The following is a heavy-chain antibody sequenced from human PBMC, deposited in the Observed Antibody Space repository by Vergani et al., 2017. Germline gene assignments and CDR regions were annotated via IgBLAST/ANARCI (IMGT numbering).Heavy chain of an antibody. D-gene: IGHD5-18*01. CDR3: SRGRGYSFGYSDY. CDR1: GFSFGDYA. J-gene: IGHJ4*02. Sequence: EVQLVESGGGLVTPGRSLRLSCAASGFSFGDYAMTWVRQAPWKGLGWVAFIGNKAYGGTTEYAASVKGRFTISRDESKRLAYLQLSGLKTEDTAVYFCSRGRGYSFGYSDYWGQGNLVTVSS. V-gene: IGHV3-49*04. CDR2: IGNKAYGGTT.